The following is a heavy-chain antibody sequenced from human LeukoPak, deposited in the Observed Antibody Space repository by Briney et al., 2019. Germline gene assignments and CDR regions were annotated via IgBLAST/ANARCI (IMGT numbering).Heavy chain of an antibody. D-gene: IGHD1-26*01. CDR3: ARWLVGALKPGAFDV. CDR1: GFSFSAYI. V-gene: IGHV3-21*01. J-gene: IGHJ3*01. CDR2: ISSNSYNI. Sequence: GGSLRLSCTGSGFSFSAYIMNWVRQAPGKGPEWVSSISSNSYNIYYADSVRGRFTISRDNAKNSLFLQMNSLRAEDTAVYYCARWLVGALKPGAFDVWGQGTAVTVSS.